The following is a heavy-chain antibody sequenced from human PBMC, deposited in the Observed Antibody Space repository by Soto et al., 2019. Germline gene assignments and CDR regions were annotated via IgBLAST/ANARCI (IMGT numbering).Heavy chain of an antibody. V-gene: IGHV1-69*19. D-gene: IGHD3-9*01. CDR2: FIPICGTA. Sequence: QVQLVQSGAEVKKPGSSVKVSCKASGATLSSSAINWVRQAPGQGLEWMGGFIPICGTANYAQEFQGRVTIKEDEYFSTAYMERSSLSSEDTAVYYCARVKYYDILTGYYSLGGYYYYFGMDVWGQGTTVTVSS. CDR1: GATLSSSA. CDR3: ARVKYYDILTGYYSLGGYYYYFGMDV. J-gene: IGHJ6*02.